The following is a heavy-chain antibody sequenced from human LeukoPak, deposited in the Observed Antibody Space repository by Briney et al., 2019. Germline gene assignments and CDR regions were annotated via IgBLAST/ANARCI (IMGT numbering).Heavy chain of an antibody. Sequence: TGGPLRLSCAASGFTFSGSGIHWVRQAPGKGLEWVTFIRYDGSNKYYTDSVKGRFTISRDNSKNTLYLQTDSLRAEDTAVYYCARDYDFWSGYYSPTRGYFGYWGQGTLVTVSS. CDR3: ARDYDFWSGYYSPTRGYFGY. D-gene: IGHD3-3*01. V-gene: IGHV3-30*02. CDR1: GFTFSGSG. J-gene: IGHJ4*02. CDR2: IRYDGSNK.